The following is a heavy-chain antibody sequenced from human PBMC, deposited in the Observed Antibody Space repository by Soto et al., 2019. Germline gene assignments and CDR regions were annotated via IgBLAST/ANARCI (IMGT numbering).Heavy chain of an antibody. V-gene: IGHV1-18*01. Sequence: QVQLVQSGAEVKKPGASVKVSCKASGYTFTSYGISWLRQAPGQGPEWMGRISTYNGNTNNVQKLQGRVTMTTDKSKNTAYLELRSLRYDDTAVYYCARDPGYRTTWYQAFDIWGDGTTVPVSS. CDR1: GYTFTSYG. CDR3: ARDPGYRTTWYQAFDI. J-gene: IGHJ3*02. D-gene: IGHD6-13*01. CDR2: ISTYNGNT.